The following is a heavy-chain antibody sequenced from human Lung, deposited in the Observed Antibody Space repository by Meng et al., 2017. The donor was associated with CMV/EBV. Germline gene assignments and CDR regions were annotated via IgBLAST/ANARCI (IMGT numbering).Heavy chain of an antibody. CDR3: ARGGYSDYDVRGSDYYYGMDV. Sequence: SVXVSXXASGYTFISYGISWVRQAPGQGLEWMGWISAYNGRTNYAQKFQGRVTMTTDTSTNTAYTELRSLRSDDTAVYFCARGGYSDYDVRGSDYYYGMDVWGQVTXVTVAS. V-gene: IGHV1-18*01. J-gene: IGHJ6*02. CDR1: GYTFISYG. CDR2: ISAYNGRT. D-gene: IGHD5-12*01.